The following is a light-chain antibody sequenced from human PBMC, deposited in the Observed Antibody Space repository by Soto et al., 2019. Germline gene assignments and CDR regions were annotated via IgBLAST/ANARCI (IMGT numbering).Light chain of an antibody. CDR2: SNN. V-gene: IGLV1-44*01. CDR3: AAWDDSLNGYV. Sequence: QTVVTQPPSASGTPGQRVTISCSGSSSNIGSNTVNWYQQLPGTAPQLLIYSNNQRPSGVAYRFSGSKSGTSASLAISGLQSEDEADYYCAAWDDSLNGYVFGTGTKLTVL. CDR1: SSNIGSNT. J-gene: IGLJ1*01.